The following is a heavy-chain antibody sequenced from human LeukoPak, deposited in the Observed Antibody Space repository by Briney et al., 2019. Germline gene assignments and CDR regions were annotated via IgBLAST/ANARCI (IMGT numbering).Heavy chain of an antibody. V-gene: IGHV4-59*01. J-gene: IGHJ4*02. CDR3: ARAPNPDFFDD. D-gene: IGHD2-8*01. CDR2: IYYSGST. CDR1: SGSIRTSY. Sequence: SETLSRTCTVSSGSIRTSYCSWIRQPPGKGLEWIGYIYYSGSTNYNPSLKSRVTISVDTSRNQFSLKLSSVTAADTAVYYCARAPNPDFFDDWGQGTLVTVSS.